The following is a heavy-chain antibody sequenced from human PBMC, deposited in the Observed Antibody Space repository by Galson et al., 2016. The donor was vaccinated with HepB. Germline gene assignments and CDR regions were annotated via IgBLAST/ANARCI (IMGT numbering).Heavy chain of an antibody. CDR3: AGDWARSYYYYHMDV. Sequence: SVKVSCKASGGTFNSYAINWVRQAPGQGLEWLGGIVPIFGTANYAQKFQGRVTITADESTSTAYMELSSLRSEETAVYYCAGDWARSYYYYHMDVWGEGTTVTVSS. V-gene: IGHV1-69*13. CDR2: IVPIFGTA. CDR1: GGTFNSYA. J-gene: IGHJ6*03. D-gene: IGHD6-6*01.